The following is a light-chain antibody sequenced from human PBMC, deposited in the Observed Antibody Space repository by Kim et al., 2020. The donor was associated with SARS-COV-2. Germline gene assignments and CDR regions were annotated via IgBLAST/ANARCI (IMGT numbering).Light chain of an antibody. CDR2: RKS. Sequence: ALGQTVRITCQGDSLRNYYASWYRQKPGQAPVLVIYRKSDRPSGIPDRFSGSSSGNTASLTITGAQAEDEADYYCNSWDSSGNHYVFGTGTKVTVL. CDR3: NSWDSSGNHYV. J-gene: IGLJ1*01. CDR1: SLRNYY. V-gene: IGLV3-19*01.